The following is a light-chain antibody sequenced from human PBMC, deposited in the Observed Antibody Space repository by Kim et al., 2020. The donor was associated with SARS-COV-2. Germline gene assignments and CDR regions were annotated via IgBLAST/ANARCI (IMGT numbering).Light chain of an antibody. V-gene: IGKV3-15*01. CDR2: GAS. J-gene: IGKJ1*01. Sequence: GSPCERATLSCSASQSVSSNLAWYQQKPGQAPRLLIYGASTRATGIPARFSGSGSGTEFTLTISSLQSEDFAVYYCQQYNNWPPTFGQGTKVDIK. CDR1: QSVSSN. CDR3: QQYNNWPPT.